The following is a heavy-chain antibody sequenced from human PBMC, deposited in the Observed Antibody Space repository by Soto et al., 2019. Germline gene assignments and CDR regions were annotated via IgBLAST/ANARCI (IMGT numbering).Heavy chain of an antibody. V-gene: IGHV3-23*01. J-gene: IGHJ5*02. Sequence: RQVLGKGLEWVSGITVSGSSTYYAESVKGRFTISRDNSKNTLYLEMNSLRAEDSALYYCSKSPSPGPGGCTDPCCPGPLV. CDR3: SKSPSPGPGGCTDP. D-gene: IGHD2-8*01. CDR2: ITVSGSST.